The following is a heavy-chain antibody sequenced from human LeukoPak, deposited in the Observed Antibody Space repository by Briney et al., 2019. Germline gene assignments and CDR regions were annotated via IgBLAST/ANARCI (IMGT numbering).Heavy chain of an antibody. J-gene: IGHJ4*02. V-gene: IGHV4-39*01. CDR1: GYSISSSSYY. Sequence: SETLSLTCTVSGYSISSSSYYWGWIRQPPGKGLEWIGSIYYSGSTYYNPSLKSRVTISVDTSKNQFSLKLSSVTAADTAVYYRARHLRGYSYGYGGGFDYWGQGALVTVSS. CDR3: ARHLRGYSYGYGGGFDY. D-gene: IGHD5-18*01. CDR2: IYYSGST.